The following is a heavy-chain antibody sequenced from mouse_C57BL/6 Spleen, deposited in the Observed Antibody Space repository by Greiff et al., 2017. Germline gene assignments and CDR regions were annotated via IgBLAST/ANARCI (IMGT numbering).Heavy chain of an antibody. CDR2: IYPRSGNT. D-gene: IGHD2-4*01. CDR1: GYTFTSYG. CDR3: VRERDYGDGWYFDV. Sequence: QVQLQQSGAELARPGASVKLSCKASGYTFTSYGISWVKQRTGQGLEWIGEIYPRSGNTYYNEKFKGKATLTADKSSSTAYMELRSLTSEDSAVYFCVRERDYGDGWYFDVWGTGTTVTVSS. V-gene: IGHV1-81*01. J-gene: IGHJ1*03.